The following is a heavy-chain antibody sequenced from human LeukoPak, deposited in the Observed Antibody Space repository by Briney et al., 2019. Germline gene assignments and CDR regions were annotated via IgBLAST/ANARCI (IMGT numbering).Heavy chain of an antibody. V-gene: IGHV3-7*01. D-gene: IGHD3-22*01. CDR2: IKQDGSEK. J-gene: IGHJ4*02. CDR1: GFTFSSYW. CDR3: ARRGLRYYYDSSGYYSLDY. Sequence: PGGSLRLSCAASGFTFSSYWMSWVRQAPGNGLEWVANIKQDGSEKYYVDSVKGRFTISRDNAKNSLYLQMNSLRAEDTAVYYCARRGLRYYYDSSGYYSLDYWGQGTLVTVSS.